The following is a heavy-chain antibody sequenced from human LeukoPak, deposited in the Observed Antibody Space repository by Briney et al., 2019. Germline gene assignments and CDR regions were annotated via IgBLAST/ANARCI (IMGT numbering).Heavy chain of an antibody. CDR1: GGSISSSSYY. CDR3: ARDSDGGYCGGDCAAFDI. Sequence: PSETLSLTCTVSGGSISSSSYYWGWIRQPPGKGLEWIGSIYYSGSTYYNPSLKSRVTISVDTSKNQFSLKLSSVTAADTAVYYCARDSDGGYCGGDCAAFDIWGQGTMVTVSS. D-gene: IGHD2-21*02. V-gene: IGHV4-39*07. CDR2: IYYSGST. J-gene: IGHJ3*02.